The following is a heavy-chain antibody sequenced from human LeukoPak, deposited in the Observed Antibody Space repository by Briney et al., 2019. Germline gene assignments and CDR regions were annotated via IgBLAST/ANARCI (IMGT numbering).Heavy chain of an antibody. CDR3: ARSGGPGTYHQLRYNWFDP. Sequence: GGSLRLSCAASGFTLSDYLMNWVRQAPGEGLEWLSYISTISHYIYYAGAVRGRFTISRDNAKNSLYLQMNSLRGEDTAVYYCARSGGPGTYHQLRYNWFDPWGQGTLVTVSS. CDR2: ISTISHYI. V-gene: IGHV3-21*01. CDR1: GFTLSDYL. J-gene: IGHJ5*02. D-gene: IGHD3-10*01.